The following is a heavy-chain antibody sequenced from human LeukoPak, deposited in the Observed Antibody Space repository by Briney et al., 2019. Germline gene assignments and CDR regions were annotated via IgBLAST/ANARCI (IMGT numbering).Heavy chain of an antibody. CDR2: IRYDGSNK. CDR3: AKDGTTSTYYYIDY. V-gene: IGHV3-30*02. CDR1: GFTFSNYG. D-gene: IGHD2/OR15-2a*01. J-gene: IGHJ4*02. Sequence: GGSLRLSCAASGFTFSNYGMHWVRQAPGKGLEWVAFIRYDGSNKCYADSVKGRFTISRDNSKNTLYLQMNSLRAEDTAVYYCAKDGTTSTYYYIDYWGQGTLVTVSS.